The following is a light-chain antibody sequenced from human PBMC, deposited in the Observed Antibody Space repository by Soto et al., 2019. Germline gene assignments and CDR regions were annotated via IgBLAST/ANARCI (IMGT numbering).Light chain of an antibody. V-gene: IGKV3-11*01. CDR1: QYINTR. CDR2: QTS. Sequence: EILFTQSPATLSSFPGDRLTISCRASQYINTRLAWYQHRPGQAPRLLIYQTSIRDAGIPARFSASGTGTDFTLTISEVQPEDFEVYYCHQRQSWPRTFGQGTKVDIK. CDR3: HQRQSWPRT. J-gene: IGKJ1*01.